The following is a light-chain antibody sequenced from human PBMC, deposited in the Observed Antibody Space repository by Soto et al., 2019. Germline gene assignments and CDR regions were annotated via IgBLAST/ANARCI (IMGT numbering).Light chain of an antibody. V-gene: IGKV1-39*01. Sequence: DIQMTQSPSSLSASVGDRVTITGRASQTISNYLNWYQQKPGKAPKLLIYAASSLQGGVPSRLSGSASGTDFPLTISSMLPEDFATYYCQQSYSSVTFGQGTRLEIK. CDR1: QTISNY. CDR3: QQSYSSVT. J-gene: IGKJ5*01. CDR2: AAS.